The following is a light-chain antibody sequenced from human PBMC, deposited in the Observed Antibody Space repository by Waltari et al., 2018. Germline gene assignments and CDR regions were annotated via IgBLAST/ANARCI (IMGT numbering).Light chain of an antibody. V-gene: IGKV3-20*01. CDR3: QQSGGSPFT. CDR1: QSIPSNY. Sequence: IVLTQSPGTLSLSPGERATLSCRASQSIPSNYLAWYQQRPGRAPRLLIYIASSRATGIPDRFSGSGSGTDFTLTISRLEPEDFAVYYCQQSGGSPFTFGPGTTVDI. J-gene: IGKJ3*01. CDR2: IAS.